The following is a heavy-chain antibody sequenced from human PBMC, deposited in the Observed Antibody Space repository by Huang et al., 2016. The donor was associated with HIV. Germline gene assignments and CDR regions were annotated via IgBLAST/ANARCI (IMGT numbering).Heavy chain of an antibody. V-gene: IGHV4-39*01. CDR2: VFQGGST. CDR3: ASQHIGAAATWF. CDR1: GDFISSTNYY. J-gene: IGHJ4*02. D-gene: IGHD6-13*01. Sequence: QLQLQESGPGQVKPSETLSLTCTVSGDFISSTNYYWGWIRQSPGKGLEWVGRVFQGGSTNDNPSLKSRVTLSVDTSRNQFSLRLNSVTAADTAVYYCASQHIGAAATWFWGRGTQVAVSS.